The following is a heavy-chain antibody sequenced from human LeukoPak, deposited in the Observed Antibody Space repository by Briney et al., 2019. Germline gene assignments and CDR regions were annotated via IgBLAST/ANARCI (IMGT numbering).Heavy chain of an antibody. V-gene: IGHV4-4*07. Sequence: SETLSLTCTVSGGSISSYYWDWLRQPAGKGLEWIGRIYSSGDTNYNPSLKSRVTMSVDTSKNQFSLRLSSLTAADTAVYYCARDVGSGGGTFPTYHFDFWGQGTLVTVSS. CDR2: IYSSGDT. J-gene: IGHJ4*02. CDR3: ARDVGSGGGTFPTYHFDF. D-gene: IGHD3-10*01. CDR1: GGSISSYY.